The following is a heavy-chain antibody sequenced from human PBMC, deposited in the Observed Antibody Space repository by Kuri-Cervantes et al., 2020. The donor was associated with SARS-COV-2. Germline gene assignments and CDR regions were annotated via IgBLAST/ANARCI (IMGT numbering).Heavy chain of an antibody. Sequence: ASVKVSCKASGYTFTSYDINWVRQATGQGLEWMGWMNPNSGNTGYAQKFQGRVTMTRDTSTSTVYMELSSLRSEDTAVYYCAREKLWFGESYYYYGMDVWGQGTMVTVSS. CDR1: GYTFTSYD. V-gene: IGHV1-8*01. D-gene: IGHD3-10*01. CDR3: AREKLWFGESYYYYGMDV. J-gene: IGHJ6*02. CDR2: MNPNSGNT.